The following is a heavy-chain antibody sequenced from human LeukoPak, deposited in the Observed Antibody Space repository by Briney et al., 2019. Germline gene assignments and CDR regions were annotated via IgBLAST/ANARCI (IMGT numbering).Heavy chain of an antibody. CDR1: GYTFSSYY. D-gene: IGHD2-2*01. V-gene: IGHV1-46*01. CDR2: INPSGGST. CDR3: ARGGVPAANDYYYYMDV. Sequence: ASVTVSCKASGYTFSSYYVHWVRQAPGQGLEWMGIINPSGGSTSYAQNFQGRVTMTKDTSTSTVYMELSSLRSEDTAVYYCARGGVPAANDYYYYMDVWGKGTTVTVSS. J-gene: IGHJ6*03.